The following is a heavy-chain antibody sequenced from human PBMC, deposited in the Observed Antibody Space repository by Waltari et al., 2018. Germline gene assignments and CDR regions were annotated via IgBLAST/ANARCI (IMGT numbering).Heavy chain of an antibody. J-gene: IGHJ6*03. CDR1: GFKFSAYA. D-gene: IGHD3-10*01. V-gene: IGHV3-23*01. Sequence: QLLESGGGLIQPGGSLRLSCEGSGFKFSAYAVPWVRQAPGKGLDFVAIISDDSSYINHGDSVKGRFSVSRDNSKNTLYLQMDRLRAEDSALYYCAKNGGSGEGLDYMDVWGKGAPVTVSS. CDR3: AKNGGSGEGLDYMDV. CDR2: ISDDSSYI.